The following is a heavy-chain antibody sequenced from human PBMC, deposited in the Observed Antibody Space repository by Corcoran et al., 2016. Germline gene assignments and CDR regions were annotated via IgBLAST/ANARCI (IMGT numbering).Heavy chain of an antibody. J-gene: IGHJ3*02. CDR2: IYYSGST. V-gene: IGHV4-59*01. CDR3: SRVVGYGVWSGYPNHDAFDI. CDR1: GGSISSYY. Sequence: QVQLQESGPGMVKPSETLSLTCTVSGGSISSYYWSWIRQPPGKGLEWIGYIYYSGSTNYNPSLKSRVTITVDTSKNQFSLKLSSVTAADTAVYYCSRVVGYGVWSGYPNHDAFDIWGQGTMVTVSS. D-gene: IGHD3-3*01.